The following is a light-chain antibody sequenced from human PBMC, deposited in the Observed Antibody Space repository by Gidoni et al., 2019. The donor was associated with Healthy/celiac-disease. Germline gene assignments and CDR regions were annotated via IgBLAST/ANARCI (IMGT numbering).Light chain of an antibody. V-gene: IGLV3-19*01. CDR3: NSRDSSGNPVV. Sequence: SSELTQDPAVSVSLGQTVRITGQGDSLRSNYASWYQQKPGQAPVLVIYGKNNRPSGIPDRFSGSSSGNTATLTITGAQAEDEADYYCNSRDSSGNPVVFGGGTKLTVL. CDR1: SLRSNY. CDR2: GKN. J-gene: IGLJ2*01.